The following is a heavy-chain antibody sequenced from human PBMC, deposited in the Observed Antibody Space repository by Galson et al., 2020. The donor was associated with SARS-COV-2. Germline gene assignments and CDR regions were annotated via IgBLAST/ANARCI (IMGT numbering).Heavy chain of an antibody. V-gene: IGHV3-48*02. Sequence: GESLKISCAASGFTFSSYNMNLVRQAPGKGLEWVSFITSSSTTYYADSVKGRFTISRDNAKNSLYLQMSGLRDDDTAVYYCSRGLSSSWPFSDFWGQGALVTVSS. CDR2: ITSSSTT. CDR3: SRGLSSSWPFSDF. D-gene: IGHD6-13*01. CDR1: GFTFSSYN. J-gene: IGHJ4*02.